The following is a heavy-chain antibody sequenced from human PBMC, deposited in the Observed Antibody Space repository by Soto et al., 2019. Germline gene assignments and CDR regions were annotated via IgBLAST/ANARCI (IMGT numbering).Heavy chain of an antibody. CDR1: GFTFSTYA. D-gene: IGHD2-8*01. V-gene: IGHV3-23*01. CDR2: ITTSGGNT. J-gene: IGHJ6*03. Sequence: EVQLLESGGGLVQPGGSLRLSCAASGFTFSTYAMSWVRQAPGKGLERVSTITTSGGNTYYADSVQGRSTISRDNSKNTLYLQMNSLRAEDTAVYYCAGRYCTNGVCYTNSYYYTDVWGKGTTVTVSS. CDR3: AGRYCTNGVCYTNSYYYTDV.